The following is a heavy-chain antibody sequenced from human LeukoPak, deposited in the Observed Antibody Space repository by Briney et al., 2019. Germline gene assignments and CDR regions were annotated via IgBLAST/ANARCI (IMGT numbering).Heavy chain of an antibody. CDR1: GGSISSYY. D-gene: IGHD6-6*01. V-gene: IGHV4-59*01. CDR2: IYYSGST. J-gene: IGHJ6*02. CDR3: ARDLPAWYSSSSWDGMDV. Sequence: PSETLSLTCTVSGGSISSYYWSWIRQPPGKGLEWIGYIYYSGSTNYNPSLKSRVTISVDTSKDQFPLKLSSVTAADTAVYYCARDLPAWYSSSSWDGMDVWGQGTTVTVSS.